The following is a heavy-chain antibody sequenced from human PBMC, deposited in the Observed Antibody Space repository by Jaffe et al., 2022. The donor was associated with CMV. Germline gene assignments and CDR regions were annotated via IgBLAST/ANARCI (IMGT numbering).Heavy chain of an antibody. CDR1: GYTFRNYP. CDR2: INTGNGNT. CDR3: ARMEDCGTDCYSARGLDF. J-gene: IGHJ4*02. Sequence: QVQLVQSGAEVKKPGASVKVSCKASGYTFRNYPIHWVRQAPGQRLEWMGWINTGNGNTIYSQKFQVRVTIARDTSASTIYMELSSLRSEDTAVYYCARMEDCGTDCYSARGLDFWGQGTLVTVSS. D-gene: IGHD2-21*02. V-gene: IGHV1-3*04.